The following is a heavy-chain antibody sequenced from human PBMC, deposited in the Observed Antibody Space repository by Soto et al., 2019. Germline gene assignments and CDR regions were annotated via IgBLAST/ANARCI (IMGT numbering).Heavy chain of an antibody. CDR1: GYTFNNYY. Sequence: QVQLVQSGAEVKKPGASVKVSCKPSGYTFNNYYIHWLRQAPGQGLEWMGILNPRGGSASYAQKFQGRLTMTRDTSTTTVDMELRSLRSEDTAVYYCAREASTVAGTFDYWGPGTLVTVSS. J-gene: IGHJ4*02. CDR3: AREASTVAGTFDY. D-gene: IGHD6-19*01. V-gene: IGHV1-46*02. CDR2: LNPRGGSA.